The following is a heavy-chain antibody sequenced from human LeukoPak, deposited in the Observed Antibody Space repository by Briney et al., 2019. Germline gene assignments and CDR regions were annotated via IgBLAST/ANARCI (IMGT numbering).Heavy chain of an antibody. CDR3: ARSAGDRGSYNY. D-gene: IGHD1-26*01. J-gene: IGHJ4*02. Sequence: GESLKISCKGSGYSFTSYWIAWVRQMPGKGLECMGIIFPGDSDTRYSPPFQGQVTISADKSISTAYLQWSNLKASDSAMYYCARSAGDRGSYNYWGQGTLVTVSA. V-gene: IGHV5-51*01. CDR2: IFPGDSDT. CDR1: GYSFTSYW.